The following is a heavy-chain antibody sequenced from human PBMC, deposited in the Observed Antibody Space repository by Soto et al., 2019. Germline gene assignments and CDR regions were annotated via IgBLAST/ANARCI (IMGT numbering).Heavy chain of an antibody. Sequence: ASVKVSCKASGYTFTSYGITWVRRAPGQGLEYMGWISAYNGNTNYAQKLQGRVTMTADTSTNTAYMELRSLRSDDTAVYYCARYCSGGSCDSNTAFDIWGQGTMVTVSS. V-gene: IGHV1-18*01. J-gene: IGHJ3*02. CDR1: GYTFTSYG. CDR2: ISAYNGNT. CDR3: ARYCSGGSCDSNTAFDI. D-gene: IGHD2-15*01.